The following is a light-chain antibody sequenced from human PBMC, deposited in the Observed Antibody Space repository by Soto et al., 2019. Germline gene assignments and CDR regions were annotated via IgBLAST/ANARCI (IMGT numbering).Light chain of an antibody. CDR3: QQYGSSPKT. CDR1: QSVSSSY. Sequence: EIVFTQSPGTLSLSPGERATLSCRASQSVSSSYLAWYQQKPGQAPRLLIYGASSRATGIPDRFSGSGSGTDFTLTISILEPEDFAVYYCQQYGSSPKTFGQGTKVDIK. J-gene: IGKJ1*01. CDR2: GAS. V-gene: IGKV3-20*01.